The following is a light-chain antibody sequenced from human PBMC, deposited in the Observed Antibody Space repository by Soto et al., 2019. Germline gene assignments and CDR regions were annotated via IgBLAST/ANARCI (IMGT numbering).Light chain of an antibody. CDR1: SSSIGAGYA. V-gene: IGLV1-40*01. Sequence: QSVLTQPPSVSGAPGQSVTVSCSGDSSSIGAGYAVSWYQHPPGTSPRLLIYGNRNRPSGVPERFSASKSGTSSSLTLAGLKGEDEADYSCQSYVGGSEVFCGGTKLTVL. CDR2: GNR. CDR3: QSYVGGSEV. J-gene: IGLJ2*01.